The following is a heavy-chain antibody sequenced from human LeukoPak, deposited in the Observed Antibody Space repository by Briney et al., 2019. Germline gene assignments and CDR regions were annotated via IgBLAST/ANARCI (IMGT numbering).Heavy chain of an antibody. CDR3: ARSWYGDNFDY. Sequence: ETLSLTCAVYGGSFSGYYWSWIRLPPGKGLEWIGEINHSGSTNYNPSLKSRVTISVDTSKNQFSLKLSSVTAADTAVYYCARSWYGDNFDYWGQGTLVTVSS. CDR1: GGSFSGYY. CDR2: INHSGST. J-gene: IGHJ4*02. V-gene: IGHV4-34*01. D-gene: IGHD3-10*01.